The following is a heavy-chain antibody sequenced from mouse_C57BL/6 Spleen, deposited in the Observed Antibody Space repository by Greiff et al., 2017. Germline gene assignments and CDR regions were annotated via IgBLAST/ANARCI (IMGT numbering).Heavy chain of an antibody. J-gene: IGHJ2*01. CDR1: GYTFTLYT. D-gene: IGHD1-3*01. V-gene: IGHV1-4*01. Sequence: QVQLQQSGAELARPGASVKMSCKASGYTFTLYTMHWVKQRPGQGLEWIGYINPSSGYTKYNQKFKDKATLTADKASSTAYMQLSSLTSEDSAVYYCARQGSGYFDYWGQGTTLTVSS. CDR2: INPSSGYT. CDR3: ARQGSGYFDY.